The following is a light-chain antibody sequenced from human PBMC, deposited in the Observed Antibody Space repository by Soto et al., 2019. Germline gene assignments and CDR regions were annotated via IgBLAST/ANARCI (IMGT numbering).Light chain of an antibody. CDR2: GAS. J-gene: IGKJ1*01. Sequence: IVMTQSPATVSASPGERVTLSCRASQSVSGNVDWYHQKPGQPPRLLVYGASTTATDIPARFFGSGSETDFTLTITRLQSEDFGTYYCQQCNAWPRTFGQGTKVEIK. CDR3: QQCNAWPRT. V-gene: IGKV3-15*01. CDR1: QSVSGN.